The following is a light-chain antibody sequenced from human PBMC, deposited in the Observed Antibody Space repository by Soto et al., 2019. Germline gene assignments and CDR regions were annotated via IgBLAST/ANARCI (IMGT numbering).Light chain of an antibody. Sequence: EIVMTQSPATLSVSPGARAPLSCRASQSVSSNLAWYQQKPGQAPRLLIYGASTRATGIPARFSGSGSGTDFTLTISGLEPEDFAVYYCQQYGNSRGTFGQGTKVDIK. J-gene: IGKJ1*01. V-gene: IGKV3-15*01. CDR3: QQYGNSRGT. CDR2: GAS. CDR1: QSVSSN.